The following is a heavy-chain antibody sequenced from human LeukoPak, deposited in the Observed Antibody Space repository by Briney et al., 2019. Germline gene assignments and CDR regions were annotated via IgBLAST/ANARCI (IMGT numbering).Heavy chain of an antibody. CDR3: TYGTTVTYFDY. D-gene: IGHD4-17*01. Sequence: QAGGSLRLSCAASGFTVSSYSMNGVRQTPGKGLEWVSLISWDGGSTHYADSVKGRFTISRDNSKNSLYLQMNSLTTEDTALYYCTYGTTVTYFDYWGQGTLVTVSS. CDR2: ISWDGGST. V-gene: IGHV3-43*01. J-gene: IGHJ4*02. CDR1: GFTVSSYS.